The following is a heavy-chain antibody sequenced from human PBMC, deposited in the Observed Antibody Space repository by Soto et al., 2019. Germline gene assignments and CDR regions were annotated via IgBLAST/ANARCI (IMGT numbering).Heavy chain of an antibody. CDR3: ARGHEYGGTSEAFDI. Sequence: QVQLVQSGAEVKKPGSSVKVSCKASVGTFSTSSIHWVRQAPGQRPGWLGNILPIFGTADYAQKFQDRVTITADKSTHTAYIELRSRLSEDTAVYYCARGHEYGGTSEAFDIWGQGTVVTVSS. CDR1: VGTFSTSS. CDR2: ILPIFGTA. D-gene: IGHD4-17*01. J-gene: IGHJ3*02. V-gene: IGHV1-69*14.